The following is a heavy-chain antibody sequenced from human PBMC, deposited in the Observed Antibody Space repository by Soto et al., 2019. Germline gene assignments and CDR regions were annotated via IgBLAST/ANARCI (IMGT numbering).Heavy chain of an antibody. D-gene: IGHD3-16*01. CDR3: ARVSRLQILDV. CDR2: IYYSGST. CDR1: GYSVSSGGYY. Sequence: SETLSLTCAVSGYSVSSGGYYWSWIRQHPGKGLEWIGYIYYSGSTYYNPSLKSRVTISVDTSKNQFSLKLSSVTAADTAVYYCARVSRLQILDVWGQGTTVTVSS. J-gene: IGHJ6*02. V-gene: IGHV4-31*11.